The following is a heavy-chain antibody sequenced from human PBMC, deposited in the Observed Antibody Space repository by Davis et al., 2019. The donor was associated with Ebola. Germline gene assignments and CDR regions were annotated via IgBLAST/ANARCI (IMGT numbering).Heavy chain of an antibody. D-gene: IGHD6-13*01. J-gene: IGHJ4*02. CDR1: GGTFSSYT. CDR3: ARDLGSSWYAY. Sequence: AASVKVSCKASGGTFSSYTISWVRQAPGQGLEWMGRIIPILGIANYAQKFQGRVTITADKSTSTAYMELRSLRSDDTAVYYCARDLGSSWYAYWGQGTLVTVSS. CDR2: IIPILGIA. V-gene: IGHV1-69*04.